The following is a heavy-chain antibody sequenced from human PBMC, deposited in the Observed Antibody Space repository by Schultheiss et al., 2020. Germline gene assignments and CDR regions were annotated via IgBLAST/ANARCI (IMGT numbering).Heavy chain of an antibody. Sequence: GGSLRLSCAASGLTFSGYTMNWVRQAPGEGLEWVSSISHGSNYKYYADSVKGRFTISRDNAGNSLYLQMNSLRAEDTAVYYCARDSGGGVDYWGQGTLVTVSS. V-gene: IGHV3-21*01. J-gene: IGHJ4*02. CDR3: ARDSGGGVDY. D-gene: IGHD2-21*01. CDR1: GLTFSGYT. CDR2: ISHGSNYK.